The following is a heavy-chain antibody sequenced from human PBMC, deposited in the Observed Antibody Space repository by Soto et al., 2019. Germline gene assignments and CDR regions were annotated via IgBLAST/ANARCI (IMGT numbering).Heavy chain of an antibody. CDR1: ACTVSMNY. Sequence: LSWAVAACTVSMNYMSWIRQPPGRGLDWIGFIYYAGSTKYNPSLNSQVTISVDTSKNQFSMTVTSVTAAATAVYYCARRIVATETFDYWGQGTLVNVSS. CDR3: ARRIVATETFDY. D-gene: IGHD5-12*01. CDR2: IYYAGST. J-gene: IGHJ4*02. V-gene: IGHV4-59*08.